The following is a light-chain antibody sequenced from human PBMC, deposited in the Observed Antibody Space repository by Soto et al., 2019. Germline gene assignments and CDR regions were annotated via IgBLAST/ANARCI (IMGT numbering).Light chain of an antibody. V-gene: IGLV2-8*01. CDR1: RRDVGGYEY. CDR2: EVT. J-gene: IGLJ1*01. Sequence: QSVLTQPASVSGSPGQSITISCTGTRRDVGGYEYVSWFQQHPGKAPKLLIYEVTRRPSGVPDRIFASKSDTTASLTVSGLQAEDEADYYCSSFAGTNSFVFGTGTKLTVL. CDR3: SSFAGTNSFV.